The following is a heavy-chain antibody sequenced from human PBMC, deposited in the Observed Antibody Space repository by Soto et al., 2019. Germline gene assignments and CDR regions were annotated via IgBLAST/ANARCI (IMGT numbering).Heavy chain of an antibody. CDR3: ARGEDSYVYCFHD. Sequence: SETLSLTCAVSGGSISTSNWWAWVRQSPGKGLEWLGEVYHSGDTNYNPSLKSRVTVSVDYPKNQCSLKLNSVTAADTAVYYCARGEDSYVYCFHDWGPGTLVTVSS. D-gene: IGHD3-16*01. CDR1: GGSISTSNW. J-gene: IGHJ4*02. V-gene: IGHV4-4*02. CDR2: VYHSGDT.